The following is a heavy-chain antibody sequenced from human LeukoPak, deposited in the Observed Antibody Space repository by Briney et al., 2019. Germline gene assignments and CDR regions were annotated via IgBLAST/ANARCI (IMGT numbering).Heavy chain of an antibody. D-gene: IGHD2-21*02. Sequence: PGGSLRLSCAASGFTFSSYSMNWVRQAPGKELEWVSSISRSSSYIFYTDSVKGRFTISRDNAKNSLYLQMNSLRAEDTAVYYCARDKGDSDPELGYWGQGTLVTVSS. CDR1: GFTFSSYS. V-gene: IGHV3-21*01. J-gene: IGHJ4*02. CDR3: ARDKGDSDPELGY. CDR2: ISRSSSYI.